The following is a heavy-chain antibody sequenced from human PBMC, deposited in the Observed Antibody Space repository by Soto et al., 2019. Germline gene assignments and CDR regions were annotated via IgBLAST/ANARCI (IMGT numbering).Heavy chain of an antibody. D-gene: IGHD2-15*01. J-gene: IGHJ5*02. CDR2: INHSGST. Sequence: QVQLQQWGAGLLKPSETLSLTCAVYGGSFSGYYWSWIRQPPGKGLEWIGEINHSGSTNYNPSLKSRVTISVDTSKNQLSLKLSSVTAADRAVYYCARGRSGPAIVVVEKINWFDPWGQGTLVTVSS. CDR1: GGSFSGYY. V-gene: IGHV4-34*01. CDR3: ARGRSGPAIVVVEKINWFDP.